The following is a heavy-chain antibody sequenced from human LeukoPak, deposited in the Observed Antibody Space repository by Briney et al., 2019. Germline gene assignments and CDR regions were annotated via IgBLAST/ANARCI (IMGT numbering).Heavy chain of an antibody. J-gene: IGHJ6*02. CDR1: GFTFSSYE. Sequence: QTGGSLRLSCAASGFTFSSYEINWVRQAPGKGLEWLSYMSSSGSTIYYADSVKGRFTISRDNAKNSLYLQMNSLRAEDTAVYYCARDGGTAHYNYYGMDVWGQGTTVTVSS. D-gene: IGHD2-8*02. CDR2: MSSSGSTI. CDR3: ARDGGTAHYNYYGMDV. V-gene: IGHV3-48*03.